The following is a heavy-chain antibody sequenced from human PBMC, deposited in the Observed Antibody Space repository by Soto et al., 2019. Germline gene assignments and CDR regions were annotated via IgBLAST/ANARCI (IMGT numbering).Heavy chain of an antibody. V-gene: IGHV4-31*03. D-gene: IGHD6-19*01. Sequence: SSETLSLTCSVSGGSISSGPYYWTWIRQHPGKGQEWIGYINYSGGTFYNPSLKSRISISRDTSTNQFSLRLTSVTAADTAVYYCARERLDSSDYNSGAFDIWAQGTMVTVSS. CDR2: INYSGGT. CDR3: ARERLDSSDYNSGAFDI. J-gene: IGHJ3*02. CDR1: GGSISSGPYY.